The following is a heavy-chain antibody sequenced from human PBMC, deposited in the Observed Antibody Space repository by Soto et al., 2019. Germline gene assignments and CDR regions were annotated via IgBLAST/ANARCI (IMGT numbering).Heavy chain of an antibody. J-gene: IGHJ4*02. D-gene: IGHD3-22*01. CDR1: VYTYMNYG. Sequence: ASVKVSCKASVYTYMNYGIRWVRQAPGQGLEWMGWINAYNGNTNYAQKLQGRVTMTTDTSTTTAYMELRTLRSDDTAVFYCARAIPGGYGYYIFDSWGQGTLVTVSS. CDR2: INAYNGNT. V-gene: IGHV1-18*01. CDR3: ARAIPGGYGYYIFDS.